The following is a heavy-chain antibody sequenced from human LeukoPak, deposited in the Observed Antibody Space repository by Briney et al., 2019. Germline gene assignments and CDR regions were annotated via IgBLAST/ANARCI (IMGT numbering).Heavy chain of an antibody. J-gene: IGHJ4*02. D-gene: IGHD3-22*01. V-gene: IGHV3-7*01. CDR2: IRQDGSVK. CDR1: GFNFGTYW. Sequence: GGSLSLSCAASGFNFGTYWMSWFRQAPGKGLEWLANIRQDGSVKFYVDSVKGRFTISRDNAKSSLYLQMNSLRVEDTAVYYCASSHDSSGNDWGQGTLVTVSS. CDR3: ASSHDSSGND.